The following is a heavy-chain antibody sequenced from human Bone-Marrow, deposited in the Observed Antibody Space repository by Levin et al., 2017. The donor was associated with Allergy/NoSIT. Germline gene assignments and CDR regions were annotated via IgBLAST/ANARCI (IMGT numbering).Heavy chain of an antibody. CDR3: AREYGYDFHYFDY. J-gene: IGHJ4*02. V-gene: IGHV3-30*03. CDR1: GFTFSNYG. CDR2: ISYDGSHK. D-gene: IGHD5-12*01. Sequence: PGGSLRLSCAASGFTFSNYGMHWVRQAPGKGLEWVAVISYDGSHKYYADSVKGRFTISRDNSKNTLYLEMDSLRGEDTAVYYCAREYGYDFHYFDYWGQGTLVTVSS.